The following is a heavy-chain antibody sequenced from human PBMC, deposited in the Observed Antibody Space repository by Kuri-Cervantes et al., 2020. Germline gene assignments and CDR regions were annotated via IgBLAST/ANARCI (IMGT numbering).Heavy chain of an antibody. Sequence: SETLSLTCTVSGGSIRSSSYYWGWIRQPPGKGLEWIGSIYYSGSTYYNPSLKSRVTISVDTSKNQFSLKLSSVTAADTAVYYCARHRDEVVIDFDYWGQGTLVTVSS. CDR3: ARHRDEVVIDFDY. D-gene: IGHD3-22*01. V-gene: IGHV4-39*01. CDR2: IYYSGST. J-gene: IGHJ4*02. CDR1: GGSIRSSSYY.